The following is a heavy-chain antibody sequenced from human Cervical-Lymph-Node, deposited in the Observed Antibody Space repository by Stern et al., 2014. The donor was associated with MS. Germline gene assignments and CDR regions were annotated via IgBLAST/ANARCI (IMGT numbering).Heavy chain of an antibody. V-gene: IGHV1-2*06. CDR2: INPALGGA. J-gene: IGHJ4*02. Sequence: QVQLVQSGTEVKKPGASVKLSCKPSGSPFTGYFFNWVRKAPGKGLEWMGRINPALGGAKYAEKFQGRVTMTRYRSLSTVYLELTNLRSDDTAVYFCATMAPQLMARGVNWGQGTPVIVSS. CDR1: GSPFTGYF. CDR3: ATMAPQLMARGVN. D-gene: IGHD3-10*01.